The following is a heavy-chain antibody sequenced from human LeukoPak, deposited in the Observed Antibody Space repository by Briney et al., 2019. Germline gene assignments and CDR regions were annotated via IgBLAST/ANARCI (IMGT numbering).Heavy chain of an antibody. CDR3: ATTVTTHNWFDP. CDR2: FDPEDGET. D-gene: IGHD4-17*01. V-gene: IGHV1-24*01. Sequence: GASVKVSCKVSGYTLTELSMHWVRQAPGKGLEWMGGFDPEDGETIYAQKFRGRVTMTEDTSTDTAYMELSSLRSEDTAVYYCATTVTTHNWFDPWGQGTLVTVSS. J-gene: IGHJ5*02. CDR1: GYTLTELS.